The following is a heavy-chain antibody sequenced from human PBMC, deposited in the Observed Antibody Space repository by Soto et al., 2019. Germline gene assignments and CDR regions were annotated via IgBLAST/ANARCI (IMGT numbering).Heavy chain of an antibody. CDR3: VKELQQLVEGEDWFDP. V-gene: IGHV3-64D*08. J-gene: IGHJ5*02. CDR1: GFTFSSYA. D-gene: IGHD6-13*01. CDR2: ISSNGGST. Sequence: GGSLRLSCSASGFTFSSYAMHWVRQAPGKGLEYVSAISSNGGSTYYADSVKGRFTISRDNSKNTLYLQMSSLRAEDTAVYYCVKELQQLVEGEDWFDPWGQGTLVTVSS.